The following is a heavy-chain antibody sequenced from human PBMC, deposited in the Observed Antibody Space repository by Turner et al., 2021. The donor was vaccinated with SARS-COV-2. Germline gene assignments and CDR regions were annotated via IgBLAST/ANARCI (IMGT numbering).Heavy chain of an antibody. CDR1: GFTFDDYA. D-gene: IGHD6-6*01. CDR3: AKLAARSAYYYYGMDV. V-gene: IGHV3-9*01. J-gene: IGHJ6*02. Sequence: EVQLVEAGGGLVQPGRSVRLSCAAAGFTFDDYAMHWVRQAPGKGLEWGSGISWNSGTIDYADSVKGRFTISRDNAKNSLYLQMNSLRAEDTALYYCAKLAARSAYYYYGMDVWGQGTTVTVSS. CDR2: ISWNSGTI.